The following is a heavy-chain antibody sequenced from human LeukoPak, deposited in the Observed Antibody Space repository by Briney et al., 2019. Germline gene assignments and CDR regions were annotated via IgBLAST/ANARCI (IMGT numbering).Heavy chain of an antibody. D-gene: IGHD6-19*01. CDR3: ARGIYTVAGKEGDNWFDP. CDR1: GYTFTSYG. J-gene: IGHJ5*02. Sequence: ASVKVSCKASGYTFTSYGISWVRQAPGQGLEWMGWISAYNGNTNYAQKLQGRVTMTTDTSTSTAYMELRSLRSDDTAVYYCARGIYTVAGKEGDNWFDPWGQGTLVTVSS. CDR2: ISAYNGNT. V-gene: IGHV1-18*01.